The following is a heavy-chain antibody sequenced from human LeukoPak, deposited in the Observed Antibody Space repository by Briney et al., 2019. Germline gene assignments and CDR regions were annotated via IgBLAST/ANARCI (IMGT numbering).Heavy chain of an antibody. CDR3: GXXXVFRGVLRFLEWLSDFDY. Sequence: ASVKVSCKASGYTFTGYYMHWVRQAPGQGLEWMGWINPNSGGTNYAQMFQGRVTMPRDTSIRTASMELSRLRSEDPAVYYGGXXXVFRGVLRFLEWLSDFDYWGQGTLVTVSS. D-gene: IGHD3-3*01. J-gene: IGHJ4*02. CDR1: GYTFTGYY. CDR2: INPNSGGT. V-gene: IGHV1-2*02.